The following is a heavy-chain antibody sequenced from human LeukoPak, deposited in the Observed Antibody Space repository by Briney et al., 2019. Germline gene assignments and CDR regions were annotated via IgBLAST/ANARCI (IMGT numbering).Heavy chain of an antibody. CDR2: INHSGST. CDR3: ASRFWYDSSGYGY. Sequence: SETLSLTCAVYGGSFSGYYWSWIRQPPGKGLEWIGEINHSGSTNYNPSLKSRVTISVDTSKNQFSLKLSSVTAADTAVYYCASRFWYDSSGYGYWGQGTLVTVSS. CDR1: GGSFSGYY. V-gene: IGHV4-34*01. D-gene: IGHD3-22*01. J-gene: IGHJ4*02.